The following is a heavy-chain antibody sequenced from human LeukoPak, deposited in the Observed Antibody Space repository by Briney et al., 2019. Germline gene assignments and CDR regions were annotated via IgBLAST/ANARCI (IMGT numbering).Heavy chain of an antibody. Sequence: SVKLSCKASGGTFSSSAISWVRQSPGPGLEWMGGIIPIIGTANYAQTLQSRVTITADESTSTAYMELSSLRSEDTAVYYCARGRRGNYGSATDRFDYWGQGTLVTVSS. CDR3: ARGRRGNYGSATDRFDY. D-gene: IGHD3-10*01. J-gene: IGHJ4*02. CDR1: GGTFSSSA. CDR2: IIPIIGTA. V-gene: IGHV1-69*13.